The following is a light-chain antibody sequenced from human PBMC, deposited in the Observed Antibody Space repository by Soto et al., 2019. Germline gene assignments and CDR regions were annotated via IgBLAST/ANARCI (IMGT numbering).Light chain of an antibody. V-gene: IGKV1-8*01. CDR2: AAS. CDR1: QGISSY. J-gene: IGKJ5*01. CDR3: QQYYSYPLT. Sequence: AIRMPQSPSSLSASTGDRVTITCRASQGISSYLAWYQQKPGKAPKLLIYAASTLQSGVPSRFSGSGSGTDFTLTTSCLQSEDFATYYCQQYYSYPLTFGQGTRLEIK.